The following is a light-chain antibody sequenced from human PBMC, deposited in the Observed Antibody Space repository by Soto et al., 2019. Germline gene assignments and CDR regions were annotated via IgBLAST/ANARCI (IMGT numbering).Light chain of an antibody. J-gene: IGKJ1*01. CDR3: QQSYSTLMT. Sequence: DIQMTQSPSSLSASVGDRVTITCRASQSISSYLNWYQQKPGKAPKLLIYAASSLQSGVPSTFSASGSVTDFTLTISSLQPEDFATCYCQQSYSTLMTFPPGTQVYIK. V-gene: IGKV1-39*01. CDR1: QSISSY. CDR2: AAS.